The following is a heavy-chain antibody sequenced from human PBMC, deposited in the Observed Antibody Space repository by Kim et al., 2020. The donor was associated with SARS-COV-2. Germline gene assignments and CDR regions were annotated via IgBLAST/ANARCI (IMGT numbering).Heavy chain of an antibody. Sequence: SETLSLTCTVSGGSIRDGDFYWTWIRQPPGGGLEWIGYVYHSGSTYFNPSLKSRVLISIDTYKNEFSLEVKSVTAAHTAVYYCARRVGGPKSHVDHWGQGTLVAVSS. V-gene: IGHV4-30-4*01. J-gene: IGHJ4*02. D-gene: IGHD3-10*01. CDR3: ARRVGGPKSHVDH. CDR2: VYHSGST. CDR1: GGSIRDGDFY.